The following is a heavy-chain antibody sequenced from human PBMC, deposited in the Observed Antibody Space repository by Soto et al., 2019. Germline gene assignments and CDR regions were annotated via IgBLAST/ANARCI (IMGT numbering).Heavy chain of an antibody. Sequence: SETLSLTCTVSGGSISSYYWSWIRQPPGKGLEWIGYIYYSGSTNYNPSLKSRVTISVDTSKNQFSLKLSSVTAADTAVYYCAREVEGATYFDYWGQGTLVTVSS. V-gene: IGHV4-59*01. CDR2: IYYSGST. CDR1: GGSISSYY. CDR3: AREVEGATYFDY. J-gene: IGHJ4*02. D-gene: IGHD1-26*01.